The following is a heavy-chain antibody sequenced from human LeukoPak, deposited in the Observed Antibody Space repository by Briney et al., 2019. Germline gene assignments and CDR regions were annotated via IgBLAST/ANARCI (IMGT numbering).Heavy chain of an antibody. Sequence: ASVKVSCKASGYTFTGYYMHWVRQAPGQGLEWMGWINPNSGGTNYAQKFQGRVTMTRDTSISTAYMELRSLRSDDTAVYYCARRIGYYDILTGYYGSYFDYWGQGTLVTVSS. CDR3: ARRIGYYDILTGYYGSYFDY. D-gene: IGHD3-9*01. V-gene: IGHV1-2*02. CDR2: INPNSGGT. J-gene: IGHJ4*02. CDR1: GYTFTGYY.